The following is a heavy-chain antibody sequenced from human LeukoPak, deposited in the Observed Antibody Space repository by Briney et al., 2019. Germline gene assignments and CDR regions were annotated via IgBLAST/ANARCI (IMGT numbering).Heavy chain of an antibody. D-gene: IGHD6-13*01. CDR3: ARVIPRRGSSWYRGDYYYYMDV. J-gene: IGHJ6*03. CDR2: IYYSGST. V-gene: IGHV4-39*07. Sequence: RSSETLSLTCTVSGGSISSSSYYWGWIRQPPGKGLEWIGSIYYSGSTYYNPSLKSRVTISVDTSKNQFSLKLSSVTAADTAVYYCARVIPRRGSSWYRGDYYYYMDVWGKGTTVTVSS. CDR1: GGSISSSSYY.